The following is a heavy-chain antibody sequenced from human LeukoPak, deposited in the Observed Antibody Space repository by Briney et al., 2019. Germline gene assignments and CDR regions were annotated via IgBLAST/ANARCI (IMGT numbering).Heavy chain of an antibody. Sequence: SAETLSLTCTVSVGSISSYYGSWIRQPPGKGLEWSGYIYYSGSTNYNPSLKSRVTISVDTSKNQFSLKLSSVTAADTAVYYCAREVAVARLEVASDIWGQGTMVTVSS. D-gene: IGHD6-19*01. J-gene: IGHJ3*02. CDR2: IYYSGST. CDR1: VGSISSYY. CDR3: AREVAVARLEVASDI. V-gene: IGHV4-59*01.